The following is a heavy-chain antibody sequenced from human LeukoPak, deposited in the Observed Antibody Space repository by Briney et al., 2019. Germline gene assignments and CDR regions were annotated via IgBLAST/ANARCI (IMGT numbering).Heavy chain of an antibody. V-gene: IGHV1-2*02. Sequence: GASVKVSCKASGYTFTGYYMHWVRQAPGQGLEWMGWINPNSGGTNYAQKFQGRVTMTRDTSISTAYMELSRLRSDDTAVYYCARGLRGDYYDSSGRIYLGYWGQGTLVTVSS. CDR2: INPNSGGT. D-gene: IGHD3-22*01. CDR1: GYTFTGYY. J-gene: IGHJ4*02. CDR3: ARGLRGDYYDSSGRIYLGY.